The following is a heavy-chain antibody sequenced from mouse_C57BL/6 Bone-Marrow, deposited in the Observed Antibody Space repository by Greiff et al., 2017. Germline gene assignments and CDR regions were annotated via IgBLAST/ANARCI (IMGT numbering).Heavy chain of an antibody. V-gene: IGHV1-81*01. CDR1: GYTFTSYG. Sequence: VQLQQSGAELARPGASVKLSCKASGYTFTSYGISWVKQRTGQGLEWIGEIYPRSGNTYYNEKFKGKATLTPDKSSSTAYMELRSLTAEDSAVYFCARYDHYYAMDYWGQGTSVTVSS. CDR3: ARYDHYYAMDY. D-gene: IGHD2-3*01. J-gene: IGHJ4*01. CDR2: IYPRSGNT.